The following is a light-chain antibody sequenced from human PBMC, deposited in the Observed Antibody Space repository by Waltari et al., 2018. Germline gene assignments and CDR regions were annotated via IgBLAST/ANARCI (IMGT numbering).Light chain of an antibody. CDR3: QQYNSYRA. CDR2: KTS. Sequence: DIQMTQSPSTLSASVGDTVTITCRGSRSISRWLALYQQKPGKAPKLLIYKTSTLESGVPSRFSGSGSGTEFTLTINSLQPDDFATYYCQQYNSYRAFGQGTKVGIK. CDR1: RSISRW. J-gene: IGKJ1*01. V-gene: IGKV1-5*03.